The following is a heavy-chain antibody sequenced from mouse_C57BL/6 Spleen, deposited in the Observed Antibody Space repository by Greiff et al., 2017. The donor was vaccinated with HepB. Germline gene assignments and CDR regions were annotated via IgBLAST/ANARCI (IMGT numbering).Heavy chain of an antibody. Sequence: VQLQQSGAELVRPGASVTLSCKASGYTFTDYEMHWVKQTPVHGLEWIGAIDPETGGTAYNQKFKGKAVLTADKSSSQAYMELLSLTSEDSAVYYSTRSTTVVGFDYWGQGTTLPVSS. D-gene: IGHD1-1*01. CDR2: IDPETGGT. CDR3: TRSTTVVGFDY. J-gene: IGHJ2*01. CDR1: GYTFTDYE. V-gene: IGHV1-15*01.